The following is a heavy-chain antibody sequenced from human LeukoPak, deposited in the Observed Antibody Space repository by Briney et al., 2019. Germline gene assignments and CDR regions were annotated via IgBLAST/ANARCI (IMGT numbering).Heavy chain of an antibody. J-gene: IGHJ4*02. V-gene: IGHV4-39*01. Sequence: SETLSLTCTVSGGSVSSSYYWGWIRQPPGKGLGWIESICSGGDTCYNPSLKSRVTISADSSKNQFSLKLTSVTAAATAVYYCARGSHGYCSGGSCYSTWGQGTLVTVSS. CDR2: ICSGGDT. D-gene: IGHD2-15*01. CDR1: GGSVSSSYY. CDR3: ARGSHGYCSGGSCYST.